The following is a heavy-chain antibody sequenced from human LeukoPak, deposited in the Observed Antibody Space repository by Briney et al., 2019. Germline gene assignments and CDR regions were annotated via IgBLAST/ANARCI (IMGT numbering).Heavy chain of an antibody. Sequence: PSETLSLTCTVSGGSITSSNYYWGWIRQPPEKGLEWIGTFYYSGSTYYSLSLKSRVTISVDTSKNQFSLKLSSVTAADTAVYYCARDGRFPPEVLPRYFDSWGQGTLVTVSS. CDR1: GGSITSSNYY. V-gene: IGHV4-39*07. D-gene: IGHD1-14*01. J-gene: IGHJ4*02. CDR2: FYYSGST. CDR3: ARDGRFPPEVLPRYFDS.